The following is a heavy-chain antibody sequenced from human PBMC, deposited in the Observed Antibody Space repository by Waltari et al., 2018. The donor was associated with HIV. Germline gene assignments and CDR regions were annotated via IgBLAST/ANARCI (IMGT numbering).Heavy chain of an antibody. Sequence: QLQLPESGPALVKPSDTLSLTCTVPTGYTSQTFYWGWIGQFPGTGLEWIGAVYSNGVTHYAPSLKSRMGLYVDRSKNQFSLTLTAVTAADTSQYFCVALKTVTGTIDNWGQGTLVTVAS. CDR2: VYSNGVT. CDR1: TGYTSQTFY. J-gene: IGHJ4*02. D-gene: IGHD1-1*01. CDR3: VALKTVTGTIDN. V-gene: IGHV4-39*01.